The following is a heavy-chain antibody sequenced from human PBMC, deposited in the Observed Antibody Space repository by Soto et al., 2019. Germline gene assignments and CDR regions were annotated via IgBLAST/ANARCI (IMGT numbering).Heavy chain of an antibody. J-gene: IGHJ4*02. V-gene: IGHV3-48*03. CDR3: ARDRITMVRGVIIPYFDY. CDR2: ISSSGSTI. CDR1: GFTFSRYE. Sequence: GGSRVSCAASGFTFSRYEMNWVRQAPGKGLEWVSYISSSGSTIYYADSVKGRFTISRDNAKNSLYLQMNSLRAEDTAVYYCARDRITMVRGVIIPYFDYWGQGTLVTVSS. D-gene: IGHD3-10*01.